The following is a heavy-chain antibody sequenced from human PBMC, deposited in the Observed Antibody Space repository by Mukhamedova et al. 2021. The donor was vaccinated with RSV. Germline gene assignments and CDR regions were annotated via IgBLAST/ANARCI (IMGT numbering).Heavy chain of an antibody. V-gene: IGHV1-69*01. CDR3: ARVWCWESGCLDY. J-gene: IGHJ4*02. Sequence: QWYQRRVTITADESTSTAYMELSSLRSEDTAVYYCARVWCWESGCLDYWGQGTLVTVSS. D-gene: IGHD4/OR15-4a*01.